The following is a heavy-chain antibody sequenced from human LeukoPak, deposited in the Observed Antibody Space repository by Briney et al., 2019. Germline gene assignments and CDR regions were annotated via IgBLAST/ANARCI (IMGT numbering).Heavy chain of an antibody. CDR3: ARAYDYRGYFFYYYMDV. J-gene: IGHJ6*03. CDR1: GYSISTGYY. V-gene: IGHV4-38-2*02. Sequence: PLETLSLTCTVSGYSISTGYYWGWIRQPPGKGLEWIGSIYHSGNTYYNPSLKSRVTISVDTSKNQFSLKLSSVTAADTAVYYCARAYDYRGYFFYYYMDVWGKGTTVTVSS. D-gene: IGHD4/OR15-4a*01. CDR2: IYHSGNT.